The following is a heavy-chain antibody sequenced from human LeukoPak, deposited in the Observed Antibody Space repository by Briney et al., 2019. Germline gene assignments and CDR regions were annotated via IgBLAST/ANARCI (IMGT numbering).Heavy chain of an antibody. D-gene: IGHD6-19*01. V-gene: IGHV1-2*02. J-gene: IGHJ4*02. CDR3: ARVEGYSSGWYSLTPRFFFDY. Sequence: ASVKVSCKVSGYTLTELSMRWVRQAPGKGLEWMGWINPNSGGTNYAQKFQGRVTMTRDTSISTAYMELSRLRSDDTAVYYCARVEGYSSGWYSLTPRFFFDYWGQGTLVTVSS. CDR2: INPNSGGT. CDR1: GYTLTELS.